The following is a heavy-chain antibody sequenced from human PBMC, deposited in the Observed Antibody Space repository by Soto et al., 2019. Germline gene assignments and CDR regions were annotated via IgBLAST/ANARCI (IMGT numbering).Heavy chain of an antibody. CDR3: GRVRAICSPHYYHYGMDV. J-gene: IGHJ6*02. CDR1: GFTVSSNY. CDR2: IYSGGST. V-gene: IGHV3-53*01. Sequence: GGSLRLSCAASGFTVSSNYMSWVRQAPGKGLEWVSVIYSGGSTYYADSVKGRFTISRDNSKNTLYLQMNSLRAEDTAVYYCGRVRAICSPHYYHYGMDVWGQGTTVTFSS. D-gene: IGHD2-15*01.